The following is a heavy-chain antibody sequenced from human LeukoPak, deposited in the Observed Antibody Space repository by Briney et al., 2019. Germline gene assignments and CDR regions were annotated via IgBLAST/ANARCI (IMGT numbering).Heavy chain of an antibody. V-gene: IGHV3-23*01. CDR2: ISGSGGST. Sequence: GGSLRLSCAASGFTFSSYAMSWVRQAPGKGLEWVSAISGSGGSTYYTDSVKGRFTSSRDNSNNTLYVQMNSLRVEDTAVYYCAKSGGLSGSGRLAMDVWGQGTTVTVSS. D-gene: IGHD3-10*01. CDR3: AKSGGLSGSGRLAMDV. J-gene: IGHJ6*02. CDR1: GFTFSSYA.